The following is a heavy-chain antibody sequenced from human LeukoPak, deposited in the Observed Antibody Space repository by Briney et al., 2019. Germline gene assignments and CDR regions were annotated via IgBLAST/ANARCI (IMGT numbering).Heavy chain of an antibody. D-gene: IGHD4-17*01. CDR3: IVFGDSNH. V-gene: IGHV3-53*01. J-gene: IGHJ5*02. Sequence: GGSLRLSCAASGLTGSHNYVSWVRRAPGKGLEWVSAIHTSGDTCYADSVKGRFTISRDTSKNTLYLQINSLRVEDTAVYYCIVFGDSNHWGQGTLVTVSS. CDR2: IHTSGDT. CDR1: GLTGSHNY.